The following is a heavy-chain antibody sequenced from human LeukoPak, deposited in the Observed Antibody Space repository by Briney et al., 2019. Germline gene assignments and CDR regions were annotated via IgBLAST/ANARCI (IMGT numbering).Heavy chain of an antibody. CDR1: GFTFSSYW. Sequence: GGSLRLSCAGSGFTFSSYWMSWVRQAPGKGLEWVANIKQDGSEKYYVDSVKGRFTISRDNAKNSLYLQMNSLRAEDTAVYYCARERRPTVLYFDYWGQGTLATVSS. CDR2: IKQDGSEK. D-gene: IGHD4-17*01. J-gene: IGHJ4*02. CDR3: ARERRPTVLYFDY. V-gene: IGHV3-7*01.